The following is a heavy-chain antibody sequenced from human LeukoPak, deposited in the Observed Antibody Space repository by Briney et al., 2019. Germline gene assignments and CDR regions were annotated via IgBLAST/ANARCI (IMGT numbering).Heavy chain of an antibody. CDR2: IDTSSSVV. J-gene: IGHJ3*01. D-gene: IGHD7-27*01. Sequence: RGGSLRLSCAASAFTFSDFSMSWGRQAPGKGLEWISYIDTSSSVVYYANSVMGRFTVTRDNAKNSLYLQMNGLRDEDTAVYYCAKEDDSWGPNNLDLWGQGTMVTVSS. CDR3: AKEDDSWGPNNLDL. CDR1: AFTFSDFS. V-gene: IGHV3-48*02.